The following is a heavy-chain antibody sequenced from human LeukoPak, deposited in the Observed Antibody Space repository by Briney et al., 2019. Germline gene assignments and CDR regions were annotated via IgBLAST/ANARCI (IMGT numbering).Heavy chain of an antibody. Sequence: GGSLRLSXAASGFTFSSYGMHWVRQSPGKGLEWVAFIRYDGSNKYYADSVKGRFTISRDNSKNTLYLQMNSLRAEDTAVYYCAKVTVKSRAFDIWGQGTMVTVSS. J-gene: IGHJ3*02. V-gene: IGHV3-30*02. CDR1: GFTFSSYG. CDR2: IRYDGSNK. CDR3: AKVTVKSRAFDI.